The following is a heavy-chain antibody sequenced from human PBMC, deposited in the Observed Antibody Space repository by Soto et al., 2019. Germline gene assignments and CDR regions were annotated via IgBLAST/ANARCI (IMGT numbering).Heavy chain of an antibody. CDR3: SRVDPGETSPFDH. V-gene: IGHV1-46*03. J-gene: IGHJ4*02. D-gene: IGHD3-10*01. Sequence: ASVKVSCKASGYIYTSYYIHWVRQAPGQGLEWMGWINPFDGSRMFAQSFQGRVTMTRDTSTSTVYMEVSSLRSEDTAVYYCSRVDPGETSPFDHWGQGTLVTVSS. CDR1: GYIYTSYY. CDR2: INPFDGSR.